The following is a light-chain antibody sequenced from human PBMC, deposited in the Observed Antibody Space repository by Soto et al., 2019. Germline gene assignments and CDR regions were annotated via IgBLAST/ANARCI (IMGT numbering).Light chain of an antibody. CDR2: IAS. Sequence: DIQMTQSPSTLSASVGDRVTITCRASQNINNWIAWYQQKPGKAPKVLIYIASRLQIGVPSRFSGRGSGTDFSLTISNLQPEDFATYFCQQSKSFPLTFGGGTKVDIK. J-gene: IGKJ4*01. CDR3: QQSKSFPLT. CDR1: QNINNW. V-gene: IGKV1-5*01.